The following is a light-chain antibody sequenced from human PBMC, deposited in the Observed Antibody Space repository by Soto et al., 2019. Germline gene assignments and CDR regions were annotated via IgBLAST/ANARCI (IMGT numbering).Light chain of an antibody. Sequence: QSALTQPASVSGSPGQSITISCTGTSSDVGSYNLVSWYQQHPGKAPKLMIYEGSKRPSGVSNGFSGSKSGNTASLTISGLQAEDEADYYCCSYAGSMVFGGGTKLTVL. CDR3: CSYAGSMV. CDR2: EGS. J-gene: IGLJ2*01. V-gene: IGLV2-23*01. CDR1: SSDVGSYNL.